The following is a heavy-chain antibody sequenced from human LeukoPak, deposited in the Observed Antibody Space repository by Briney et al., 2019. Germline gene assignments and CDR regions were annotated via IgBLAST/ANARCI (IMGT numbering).Heavy chain of an antibody. J-gene: IGHJ3*02. CDR2: ISYDGSNK. Sequence: GGSLRLSCAASGFTFSSYAMHWVRQAPGKGLEWVAVISYDGSNKYYADSVKGRFTISRDNSKNTLYLQMNSLRAEDTAVYYCARADYGGNSGAFDIWGQGTMVTVSS. V-gene: IGHV3-30*04. CDR3: ARADYGGNSGAFDI. CDR1: GFTFSSYA. D-gene: IGHD4-23*01.